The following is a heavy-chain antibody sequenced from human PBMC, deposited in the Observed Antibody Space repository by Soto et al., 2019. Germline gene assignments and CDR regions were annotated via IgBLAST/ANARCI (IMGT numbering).Heavy chain of an antibody. CDR2: INADNGNT. J-gene: IGHJ6*02. CDR1: GYTFSGSA. Sequence: AAMPVSCTASGYTFSGSASHWVRQAPGQRLEWMGWINADNGNTKYSQKLQGRVTMTTDTSTSTAYMELRSLRSDDTAVYYCARDGNYGGNWMSVEHYYYGMDVWGQGTTVNFAS. CDR3: ARDGNYGGNWMSVEHYYYGMDV. V-gene: IGHV1-3*01. D-gene: IGHD4-17*01.